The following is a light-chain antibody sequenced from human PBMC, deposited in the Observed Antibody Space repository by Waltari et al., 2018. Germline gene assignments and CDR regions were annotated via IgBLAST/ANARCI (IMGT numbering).Light chain of an antibody. CDR1: QRVGIY. Sequence: DIQMTQSPSSLSASIGARVTLTFRASQRVGIYLNWYQQKPGTAPKLLIYGASTLHSGVPSRFSGSGSGTDFTLTITSLQPEDSATYCCQQSSSTLTFGGGTRVEI. J-gene: IGKJ4*01. CDR3: QQSSSTLT. CDR2: GAS. V-gene: IGKV1-39*01.